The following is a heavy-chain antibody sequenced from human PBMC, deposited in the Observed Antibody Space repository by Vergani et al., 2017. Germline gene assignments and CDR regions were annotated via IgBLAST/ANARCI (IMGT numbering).Heavy chain of an antibody. D-gene: IGHD6-19*01. J-gene: IGHJ6*02. V-gene: IGHV3-7*01. CDR1: GFTFSSYW. CDR2: IKQDGSEK. Sequence: LVESGGGVVQPGRSLRLSCAASGFTFSSYWMSWVRQAPGKGLGWVANIKQDGSEKYYVDSVKGRFTISRDNAKNSLYLQMNSLRAEDTAVYYCARDSIAVAVTSYYYYGMDVWGQXP. CDR3: ARDSIAVAVTSYYYYGMDV.